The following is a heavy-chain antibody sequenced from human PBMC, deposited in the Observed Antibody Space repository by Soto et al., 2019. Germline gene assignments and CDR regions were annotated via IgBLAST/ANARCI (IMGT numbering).Heavy chain of an antibody. CDR2: INHSGST. V-gene: IGHV4-30-4*01. J-gene: IGHJ5*02. CDR1: GGSISSGDYY. Sequence: SETLSLTCTVSGGSISSGDYYWSWIRQPPGKGLEWIGEINHSGSTYYNPSLKSRVTISVDTSKNQFSLKLSSVTAADTAVYYCARDQIGLSRSSWLNWFDPWGQGTLVTVSS. CDR3: ARDQIGLSRSSWLNWFDP. D-gene: IGHD6-13*01.